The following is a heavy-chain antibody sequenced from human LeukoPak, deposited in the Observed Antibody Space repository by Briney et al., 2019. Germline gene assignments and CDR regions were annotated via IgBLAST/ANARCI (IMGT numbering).Heavy chain of an antibody. CDR2: ISGSGSST. CDR1: GFTFSSYA. Sequence: PGGSLGLSCAASGFTFSSYAMTWVRQAPGKGLEWVSAISGSGSSTNYADSVKGRFTISRDNSKNMLYLQMNSLRAEDTAAYYCAKDDRWDSSGYYYIFGYFQHWGQGTLVTVSS. CDR3: AKDDRWDSSGYYYIFGYFQH. D-gene: IGHD3-22*01. V-gene: IGHV3-23*01. J-gene: IGHJ1*01.